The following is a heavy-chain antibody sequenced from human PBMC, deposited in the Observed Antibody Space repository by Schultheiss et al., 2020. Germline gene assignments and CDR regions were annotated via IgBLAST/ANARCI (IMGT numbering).Heavy chain of an antibody. J-gene: IGHJ5*02. Sequence: GESLKISCAASGFTFRSYSMNWVRQAPGKGLEWVSAISGSGGSTYYADSVKGRFTISRDNSKNTLYLQMNSLRAEDTAVYSCARGGNDYGDPRSGFDPWGQGTLVTVSS. CDR1: GFTFRSYS. CDR2: ISGSGGST. D-gene: IGHD4-17*01. V-gene: IGHV3-23*01. CDR3: ARGGNDYGDPRSGFDP.